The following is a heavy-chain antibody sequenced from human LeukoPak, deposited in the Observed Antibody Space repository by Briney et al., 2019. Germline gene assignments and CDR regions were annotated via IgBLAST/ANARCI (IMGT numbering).Heavy chain of an antibody. D-gene: IGHD6-19*01. CDR2: ISYDGSNK. CDR1: GFTFSSYA. CDR3: AKDVRGYSSGWYVDAFDI. V-gene: IGHV3-30-3*01. J-gene: IGHJ3*02. Sequence: GGSLRLSCAASGFTFSSYAMHWVRQAPGKGLEWVAVISYDGSNKYYADSVKGRFTISRDNAKNSLYLQMNSLRAEDTALYYCAKDVRGYSSGWYVDAFDIWGQGTMVTVSS.